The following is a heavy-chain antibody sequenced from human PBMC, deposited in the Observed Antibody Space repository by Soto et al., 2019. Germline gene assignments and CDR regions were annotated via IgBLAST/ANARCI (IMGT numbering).Heavy chain of an antibody. Sequence: QVHLVQSGAEVKKPGASVKVSCKGSGYTFTSYGITWVRQAPGQGLEWMGWISAHNGNTNYAQKLQGRVTVTTDTSTSTAYMELRSLSSDDTAVYYCESGRYGDYWGQGALVTVSS. D-gene: IGHD1-26*01. CDR1: GYTFTSYG. J-gene: IGHJ4*02. CDR3: ESGRYGDY. V-gene: IGHV1-18*01. CDR2: ISAHNGNT.